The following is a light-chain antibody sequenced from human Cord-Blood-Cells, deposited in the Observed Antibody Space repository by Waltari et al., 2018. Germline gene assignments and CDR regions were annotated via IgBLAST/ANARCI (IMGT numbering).Light chain of an antibody. CDR1: QSVSSSY. Sequence: IVLTQSPGTLSLSPGERATLSCRASQSVSSSYLAWYQQKPGQAPRLLIFGASSRPTVFPDRFSGSGSEKDFTLTINRLEPEDFAMYYCQQYGSSPITFGQGTRLEIK. J-gene: IGKJ5*01. CDR3: QQYGSSPIT. V-gene: IGKV3-20*01. CDR2: GAS.